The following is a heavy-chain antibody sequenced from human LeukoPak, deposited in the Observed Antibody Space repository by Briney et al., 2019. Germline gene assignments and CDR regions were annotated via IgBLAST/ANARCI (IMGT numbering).Heavy chain of an antibody. CDR3: ARGAASSGTYYYYYMDV. V-gene: IGHV4-38-2*02. Sequence: SETLSLTRTVSGYSISSGYYWGWTRQPPGKGLEWIGSINHRGNTYYNPSLTSRLTKSLDKSKNQFSLKLSSVTAADTAVYYCARGAASSGTYYYYYMDVWGQGTLVTVSS. D-gene: IGHD3-22*01. CDR2: INHRGNT. CDR1: GYSISSGYY. J-gene: IGHJ6*03.